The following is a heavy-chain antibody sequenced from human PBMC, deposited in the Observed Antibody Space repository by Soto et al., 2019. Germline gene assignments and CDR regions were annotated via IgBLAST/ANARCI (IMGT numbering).Heavy chain of an antibody. D-gene: IGHD3-22*01. CDR2: IHWNDDK. J-gene: IGHJ3*01. Sequence: QITFKESGPTLVRPTQTLTLTCTFSGFSLSTGGMGVGWIRQPPGKALEWLASIHWNDDKRYSPSLESRLTITKDTSKNQVVLTMTNMDPVDTATYYCAYNPRYYSDSKGQKAGAFDLWGQGTLVTVSS. CDR1: GFSLSTGGMG. V-gene: IGHV2-5*01. CDR3: AYNPRYYSDSKGQKAGAFDL.